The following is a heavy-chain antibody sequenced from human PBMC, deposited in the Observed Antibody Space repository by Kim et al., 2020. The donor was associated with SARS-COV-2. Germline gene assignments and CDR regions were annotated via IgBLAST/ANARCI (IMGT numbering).Heavy chain of an antibody. CDR2: ISSSSSYI. CDR3: ARENPPQVGSSWFPNYYYYYGMAV. V-gene: IGHV3-21*01. D-gene: IGHD6-13*01. CDR1: GFTFSSYS. Sequence: GGSLRLSCAASGFTFSSYSMNWVRQAPGKGLEWVSSISSSSSYIYYADSVKGRFTISRDNAKNSLYLQMNSLRAEDTAVYYCARENPPQVGSSWFPNYYYYYGMAVWGQGTTVTVSS. J-gene: IGHJ6*02.